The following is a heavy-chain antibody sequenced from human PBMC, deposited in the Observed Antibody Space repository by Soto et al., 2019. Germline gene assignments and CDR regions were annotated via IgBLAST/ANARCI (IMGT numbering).Heavy chain of an antibody. CDR2: ISYDGSNK. J-gene: IGHJ4*02. CDR1: GFTFSSYA. D-gene: IGHD6-6*01. V-gene: IGHV3-30-3*01. Sequence: GGSLRLSCVASGFTFSSYAMHWVRQAPGKGLEWVAVISYDGSNKYYADSVKGRFTISRDNSKNTLYLQMNSLRAEDTAVYYCARDSSGSLDYWGQGTLVTVSS. CDR3: ARDSSGSLDY.